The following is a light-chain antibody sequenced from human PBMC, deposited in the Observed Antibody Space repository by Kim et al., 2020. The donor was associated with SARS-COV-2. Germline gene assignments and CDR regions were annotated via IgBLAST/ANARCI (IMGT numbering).Light chain of an antibody. Sequence: ASVGDRVTITCRASQSISTWLAWYQQKPGKAPNPLIYKASSLESGVPSRFSGSGSGTEFTLTISSLQPDDFATYYCQQYNSYSPYTFGQGTKLEI. CDR3: QQYNSYSPYT. V-gene: IGKV1-5*03. CDR2: KAS. J-gene: IGKJ2*01. CDR1: QSISTW.